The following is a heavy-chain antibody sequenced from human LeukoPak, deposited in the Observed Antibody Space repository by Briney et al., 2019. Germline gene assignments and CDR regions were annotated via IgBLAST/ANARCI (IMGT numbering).Heavy chain of an antibody. CDR2: ISAYNGNT. J-gene: IGHJ5*02. D-gene: IGHD6-13*01. Sequence: ASVTVSCKASGYTFTIYGISWVRQAPGQGLEWMGWISAYNGNTNYAQKLQGRVTMTTDTSTSTAYMELRSLRSDDTAVYYCARDGYSSSWYSNNWFDPWGQGTLVTVSS. CDR3: ARDGYSSSWYSNNWFDP. CDR1: GYTFTIYG. V-gene: IGHV1-18*01.